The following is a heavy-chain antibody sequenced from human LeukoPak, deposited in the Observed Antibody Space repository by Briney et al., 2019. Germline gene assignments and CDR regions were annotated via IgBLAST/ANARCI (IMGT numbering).Heavy chain of an antibody. Sequence: GGSLRLSCAASGFTFSSYAMSWVRQAPGKGLEWVSAIRGSGGSTYYADSVKGRFTISRDNSKNTLYLQMNSLRAEDTAVYYCAKAKRLMKTYYYDSSGYSTIKYYFDYWGQGTLVTVSS. V-gene: IGHV3-23*01. D-gene: IGHD3-22*01. CDR2: IRGSGGST. CDR1: GFTFSSYA. CDR3: AKAKRLMKTYYYDSSGYSTIKYYFDY. J-gene: IGHJ4*02.